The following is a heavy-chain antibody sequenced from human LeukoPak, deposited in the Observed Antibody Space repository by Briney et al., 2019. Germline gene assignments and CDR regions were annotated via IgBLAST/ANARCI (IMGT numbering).Heavy chain of an antibody. CDR1: GFTFSSYA. J-gene: IGHJ5*02. V-gene: IGHV3-30-3*01. CDR2: ISYDGSNK. Sequence: GGSLRLSCAASGFTFSSYAMHWVRQAPGKGLEWVAVISYDGSNKYYADSVKGRFTISRDNSKNTLYLQMNSLRAEDTAVYYCARDEDQFDPWGHGTLVTVSS. CDR3: ARDEDQFDP.